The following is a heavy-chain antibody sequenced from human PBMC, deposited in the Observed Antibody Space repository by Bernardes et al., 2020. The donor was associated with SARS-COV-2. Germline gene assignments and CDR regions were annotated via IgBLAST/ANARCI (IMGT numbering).Heavy chain of an antibody. CDR1: GFTFSSNG. CDR2: ISYDGGIK. D-gene: IGHD6-19*01. Sequence: PGGSLRLSCAASGFTFSSNGMHWVRQAPGKGLEWVAVISYDGGIKYYTDSVKGRFTISRDNSKNTLYLQMNSLRAEDTAVYYCAKEDSSGWYYLAYWGQGTLVTVSS. CDR3: AKEDSSGWYYLAY. J-gene: IGHJ4*02. V-gene: IGHV3-30*18.